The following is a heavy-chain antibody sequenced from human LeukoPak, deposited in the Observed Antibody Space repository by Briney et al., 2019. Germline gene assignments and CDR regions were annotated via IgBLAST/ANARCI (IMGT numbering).Heavy chain of an antibody. CDR2: IYYSGST. CDR1: GGCISSSSYY. Sequence: SETLSLTCTVSGGCISSSSYYWGWIRQPPGKGLEWIGSIYYSGSTYYNPSLKSRVTISVDTSKNQFSLKLSSVTAADTAVYYCARDVGLTYYYDSSGYYHNWFDPWGQGTLVTVSS. J-gene: IGHJ5*02. CDR3: ARDVGLTYYYDSSGYYHNWFDP. D-gene: IGHD3-22*01. V-gene: IGHV4-39*07.